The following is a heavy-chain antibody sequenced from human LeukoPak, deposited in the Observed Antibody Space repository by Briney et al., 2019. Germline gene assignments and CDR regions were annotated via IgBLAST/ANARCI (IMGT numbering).Heavy chain of an antibody. D-gene: IGHD3-10*01. CDR3: AREKLWFGEFPFDN. CDR1: GGTFTNHA. V-gene: IGHV1-18*01. CDR2: ISTKNGYT. Sequence: GSSVNVSCKASGGTFTNHAVSWVRQAPGQGREWVGSISTKNGYTKLAQKFQGRVAMTKDTSANTIYMDLKSLTFDDTAVYYCAREKLWFGEFPFDNWGQGTLVSVSS. J-gene: IGHJ4*02.